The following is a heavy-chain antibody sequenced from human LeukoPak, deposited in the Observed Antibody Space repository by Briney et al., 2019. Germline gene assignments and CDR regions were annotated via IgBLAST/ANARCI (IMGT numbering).Heavy chain of an antibody. Sequence: SETLSLTCTVSGGSISSSSYYWGWIRQPPGKGLEWIGSIYYSGSTYYNPSLKSRVTISVDTSKNQFSLKLSSVTAADTAVYYCARRQPYYDILTGYRPYYFDYWGQGTLVTVSS. CDR1: GGSISSSSYY. CDR2: IYYSGST. CDR3: ARRQPYYDILTGYRPYYFDY. V-gene: IGHV4-39*01. D-gene: IGHD3-9*01. J-gene: IGHJ4*02.